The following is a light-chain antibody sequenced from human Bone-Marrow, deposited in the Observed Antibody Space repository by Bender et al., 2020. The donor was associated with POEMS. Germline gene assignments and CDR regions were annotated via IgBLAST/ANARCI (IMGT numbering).Light chain of an antibody. J-gene: IGLJ2*01. CDR2: EVS. CDR3: SSFASGSTVV. CDR1: SSDVGGYKY. V-gene: IGLV2-14*01. Sequence: QSALTQPPSASGSPGQSVTISCTGTSSDVGGYKYVSWYQQYPGKAPKLMIYEVSKRPSGVSNRFSGSKSDNTASLTISGLQAEDEADFYCSSFASGSTVVFGGGTRVTVL.